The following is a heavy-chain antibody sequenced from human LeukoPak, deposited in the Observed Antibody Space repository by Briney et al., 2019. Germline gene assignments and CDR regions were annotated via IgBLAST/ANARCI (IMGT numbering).Heavy chain of an antibody. J-gene: IGHJ4*02. CDR1: GFTFSSYS. Sequence: GGSLRLSCAASGFTFSSYSMNWVRQAPGKGLEWLSSISSSSSYIYYADSVKGRFTISRDNAKNSLYLQMNSLRAEDTAVYYCARDGDYGDYGPPHDYWGQGTLVTVSS. CDR3: ARDGDYGDYGPPHDY. CDR2: ISSSSSYI. D-gene: IGHD4-17*01. V-gene: IGHV3-21*01.